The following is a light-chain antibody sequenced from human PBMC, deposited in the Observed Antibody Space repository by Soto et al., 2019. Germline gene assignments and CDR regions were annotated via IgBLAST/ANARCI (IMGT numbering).Light chain of an antibody. CDR3: QQYGSSPWA. J-gene: IGKJ1*01. CDR2: GAS. V-gene: IGKV3-20*01. CDR1: QSVSSSY. Sequence: EIVLTQSPGTLSLSPGERATLSCRASQSVSSSYLAWYQQKPGQAPRLLIYGASSRATGIPDRFSGSGSGTDFTLTISRLEPEVFAVYYCQQYGSSPWAVGQGSKVEIK.